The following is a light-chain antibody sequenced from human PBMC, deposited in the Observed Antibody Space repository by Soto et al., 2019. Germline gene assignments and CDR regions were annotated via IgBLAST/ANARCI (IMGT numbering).Light chain of an antibody. CDR3: SSYTDRSTLEGV. V-gene: IGLV2-14*01. Sequence: QSALTQPASVSGSPGQSITISCTGTSSDVGGYNYVSWYQQHPGKAPKLMIYDVSNRPSGVSNRFSGSKSGNTASLTISGLQAGDGADYYCSSYTDRSTLEGVFGGGTKLTVL. CDR2: DVS. CDR1: SSDVGGYNY. J-gene: IGLJ2*01.